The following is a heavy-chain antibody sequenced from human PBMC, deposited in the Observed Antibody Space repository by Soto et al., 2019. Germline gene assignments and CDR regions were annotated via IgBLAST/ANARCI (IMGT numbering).Heavy chain of an antibody. CDR3: ARRPTAELPSNWFDP. D-gene: IGHD2-15*01. V-gene: IGHV4-4*02. Sequence: QVQLQESGPGLVKPSGTLSLTCAVSSDSVSSSNWWSWVRQPPGKGLEWIGEVFPTGSTNYNPSLMSRVTISVDKSKNHFSLNLSSVTAADTAIYYCARRPTAELPSNWFDPWSQGTLVTVSS. CDR1: SDSVSSSNW. J-gene: IGHJ5*02. CDR2: VFPTGST.